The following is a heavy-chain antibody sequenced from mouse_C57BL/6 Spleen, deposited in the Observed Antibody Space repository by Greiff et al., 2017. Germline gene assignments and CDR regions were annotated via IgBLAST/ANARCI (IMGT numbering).Heavy chain of an antibody. CDR1: GYTFTSYW. J-gene: IGHJ3*01. CDR2: IYPSDSET. Sequence: QVQLQQPGAELVRPGSSVKLSCKASGYTFTSYWMDWVKQRPGQGLEWIGNIYPSDSETPYNQKFKDKATLTVDKSSSTAYMQLSSLTSEDSAVYYCARGPSALAYWGQGTLVTVSA. CDR3: ARGPSALAY. V-gene: IGHV1-61*01.